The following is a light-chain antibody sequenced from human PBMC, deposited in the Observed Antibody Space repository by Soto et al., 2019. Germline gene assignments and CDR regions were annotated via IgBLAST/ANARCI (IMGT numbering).Light chain of an antibody. Sequence: DIQMTQSPSSLSASVGDRVTITCRASQSISSYLNWYQQKPGKAPKLLIYAASSLQSGVPSRFSGSGSGTVFTLTISSLQPEDFATYYCHQSYSTLWTFGQGTKVEI. CDR2: AAS. CDR1: QSISSY. V-gene: IGKV1-39*01. CDR3: HQSYSTLWT. J-gene: IGKJ1*01.